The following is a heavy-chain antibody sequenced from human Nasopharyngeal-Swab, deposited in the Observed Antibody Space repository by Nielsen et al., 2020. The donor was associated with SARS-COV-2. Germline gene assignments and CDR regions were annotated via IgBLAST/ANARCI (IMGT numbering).Heavy chain of an antibody. D-gene: IGHD2-15*01. V-gene: IGHV3-9*01. CDR2: ISWDSGNI. Sequence: GGSLSLSCPASGFTFDDYAIHWVRQAPGRGLEWVSGISWDSGNIGYADSVKGRFTISRDNAKNSLYLQMNSLRAEDTALYYCVKDNLLRAFDLWGQGTMVTVSS. CDR3: VKDNLLRAFDL. J-gene: IGHJ3*01. CDR1: GFTFDDYA.